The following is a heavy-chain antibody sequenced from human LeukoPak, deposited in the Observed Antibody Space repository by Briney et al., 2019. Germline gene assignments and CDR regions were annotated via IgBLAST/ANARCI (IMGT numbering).Heavy chain of an antibody. Sequence: GGSLRLSCAGSGFTFSSYSMNWVRQAPGKGLEWVSYISSSSSTIYYADSVKGRFTISRDNAKNSLYLQMNSLRAEDTAVYYCARSLPYYYDSGGYFWGDAFDIWGQGTMVTVSS. J-gene: IGHJ3*02. CDR2: ISSSSSTI. CDR3: ARSLPYYYDSGGYFWGDAFDI. D-gene: IGHD3-22*01. V-gene: IGHV3-48*01. CDR1: GFTFSSYS.